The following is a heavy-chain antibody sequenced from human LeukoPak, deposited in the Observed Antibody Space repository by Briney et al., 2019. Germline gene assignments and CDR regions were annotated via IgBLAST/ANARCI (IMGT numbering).Heavy chain of an antibody. CDR1: GGSISSGSYY. J-gene: IGHJ3*02. Sequence: SQTLSLTCTVSGGSISSGSYYWSWIRQPAGKGLEWIGRIYTSGSTNYNPSLRSRVTISVDTSKNQFSLKLSSVTAADTAVYYCARVGYSYGPDAFDIWGQGTMVTVSS. V-gene: IGHV4-61*02. CDR3: ARVGYSYGPDAFDI. CDR2: IYTSGST. D-gene: IGHD5-18*01.